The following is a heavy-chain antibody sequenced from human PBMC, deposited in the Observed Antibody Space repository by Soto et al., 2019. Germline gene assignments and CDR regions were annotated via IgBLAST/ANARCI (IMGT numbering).Heavy chain of an antibody. CDR2: ISGSGGST. V-gene: IGHV3-23*01. J-gene: IGHJ5*02. CDR1: GFTFSSYA. CDR3: ASQPGGQQQLVGDP. D-gene: IGHD6-13*01. Sequence: EVQLLESGGGLVQPGGSLRLSCAASGFTFSSYAMSWVRQAPGKGLEWVSAISGSGGSTYYADSVKGRFTISRDNSKNTLYQQMNSLRAEDTAVYYCASQPGGQQQLVGDPWGQGTLVTVSS.